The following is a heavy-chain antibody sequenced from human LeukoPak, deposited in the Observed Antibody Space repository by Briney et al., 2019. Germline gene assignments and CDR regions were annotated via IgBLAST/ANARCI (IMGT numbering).Heavy chain of an antibody. CDR2: INSDGSST. D-gene: IGHD5-12*01. CDR1: GFTFSSYW. V-gene: IGHV3-74*01. CDR3: ARVQGYSGYDYFDY. J-gene: IGHJ4*02. Sequence: GSLRLSCAASGFTFSSYWMHWVRQAPGKGLVWVSRINSDGSSTSYADSVKGRFTISRDNAKNTLYLQMNSLRAEDTAVYYCARVQGYSGYDYFDYWGQGILVTVSS.